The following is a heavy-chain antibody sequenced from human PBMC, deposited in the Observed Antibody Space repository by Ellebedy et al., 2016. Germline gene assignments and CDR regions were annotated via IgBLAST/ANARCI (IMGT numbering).Heavy chain of an antibody. Sequence: GESLKISXAASGFTFSKYDMHWVRLAPGKGLEWVALISYDASKKNYVDSVKGRFTISRDNSKNTLYLQMNSLRAEDTAVYYCAKSLYGGTDVWGQGTTVTVSS. D-gene: IGHD2/OR15-2a*01. J-gene: IGHJ6*02. V-gene: IGHV3-30*18. CDR3: AKSLYGGTDV. CDR1: GFTFSKYD. CDR2: ISYDASKK.